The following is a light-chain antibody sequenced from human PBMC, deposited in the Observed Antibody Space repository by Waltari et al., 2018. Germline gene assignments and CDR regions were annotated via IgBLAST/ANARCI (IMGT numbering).Light chain of an antibody. J-gene: IGLJ7*01. CDR1: NLGSKS. V-gene: IGLV3-21*02. Sequence: SYVLTQPPSVSVAPGQTARTNCGGNNLGSKSVHWYQQKPGQAPVLVVYDDSDRPSGIPERFSGSNSGNTATLTISRVEAGDEADYYCQVWDSSSDLAVFGGGTQLTVL. CDR2: DDS. CDR3: QVWDSSSDLAV.